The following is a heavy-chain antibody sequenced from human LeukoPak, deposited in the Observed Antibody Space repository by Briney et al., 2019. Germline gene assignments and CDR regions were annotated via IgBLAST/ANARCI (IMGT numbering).Heavy chain of an antibody. J-gene: IGHJ6*04. CDR1: GFTFSSYW. V-gene: IGHV3-7*03. CDR3: ARGPLSYYYDGMDV. Sequence: PGGSLRLSCAASGFTFSSYWMSWVRQAPGKGLEWVANIKQDGSEKYYVDSVKGRFTISRDNAKNSLYLQMNSLRAEDTAVYYCARGPLSYYYDGMDVWGKGTTVTVSS. CDR2: IKQDGSEK.